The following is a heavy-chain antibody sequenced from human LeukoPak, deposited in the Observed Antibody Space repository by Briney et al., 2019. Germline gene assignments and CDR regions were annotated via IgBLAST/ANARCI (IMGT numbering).Heavy chain of an antibody. CDR1: GFTFTNYW. Sequence: GRSLRLSCAASGFTFTNYWMHWVRQAPGKGLVWVSRIDGDGSSTNYADSVKGRFTISRDNSKNTLYLQMNSLRAEDTAVYYCVRDVGGDSSGVDFWGQGTLVTVSS. V-gene: IGHV3-74*01. CDR3: VRDVGGDSSGVDF. CDR2: IDGDGSST. D-gene: IGHD3-22*01. J-gene: IGHJ4*02.